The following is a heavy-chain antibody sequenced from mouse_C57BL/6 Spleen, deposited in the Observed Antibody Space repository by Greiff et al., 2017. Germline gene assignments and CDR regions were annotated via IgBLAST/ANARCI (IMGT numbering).Heavy chain of an antibody. D-gene: IGHD2-3*01. CDR1: GYSITSGYY. CDR3: ARDDVPHFDY. Sequence: ESGPGLVKPSQSLSLTCSVTGYSITSGYYWNWIRQFPGNKLEWMGYISYDGSNNYNPSLKNRISITRDTSKNQFFLKLNSVTTEDTATYYCARDDVPHFDYWGQGTTLTVSS. J-gene: IGHJ2*01. CDR2: ISYDGSN. V-gene: IGHV3-6*01.